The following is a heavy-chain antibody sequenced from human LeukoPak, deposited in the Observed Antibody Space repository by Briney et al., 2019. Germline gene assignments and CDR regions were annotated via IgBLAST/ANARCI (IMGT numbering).Heavy chain of an antibody. CDR3: ARGVPDQYYFDY. D-gene: IGHD2-2*01. CDR2: IYSGGST. J-gene: IGHJ4*02. CDR1: GFTVSSNY. V-gene: IGHV3-53*01. Sequence: GGSLRLSCAASGFTVSSNYMSWVRQAPGKGLEWVSVIYSGGSTYYADSVKGRFTISRDNSKNTLYLQMNSLRAEDTAVYYCARGVPDQYYFDYWGQGTLVTVSS.